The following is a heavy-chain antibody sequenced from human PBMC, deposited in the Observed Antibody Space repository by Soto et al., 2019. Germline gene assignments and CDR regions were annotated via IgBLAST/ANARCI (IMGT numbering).Heavy chain of an antibody. V-gene: IGHV3-30-3*01. CDR1: GFTFSSFA. Sequence: QVQVVESGGGVVQPGRSLRLSCAASGFTFSSFAMHWVRQAPGKGLEWVSAISYDGSHKYDADSVKGRFTISRDNSKNTLYLQMNSLRPEDRAVYYCARDRRQQLVPLDYWGQGTLVTVSS. CDR3: ARDRRQQLVPLDY. D-gene: IGHD6-13*01. CDR2: ISYDGSHK. J-gene: IGHJ4*02.